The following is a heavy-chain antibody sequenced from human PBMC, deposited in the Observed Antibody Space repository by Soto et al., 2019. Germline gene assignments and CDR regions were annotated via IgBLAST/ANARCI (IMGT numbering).Heavy chain of an antibody. CDR2: IYSDGGT. CDR1: GFTVSNNY. CDR3: ATRMTTAPY. J-gene: IGHJ4*02. V-gene: IGHV3-66*01. Sequence: EVQLVQSGGGLVQPGGSLSLSCAASGFTVSNNYLSWVRQAPGKGLQWVSLIYSDGGTDYAESVKGRFTISRDNSKNTLYLQMNSLKAEDTAIYYCATRMTTAPYWGQGTLVTVSS. D-gene: IGHD4-17*01.